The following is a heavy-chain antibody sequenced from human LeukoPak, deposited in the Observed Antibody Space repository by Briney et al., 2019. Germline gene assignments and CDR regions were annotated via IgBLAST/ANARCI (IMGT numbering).Heavy chain of an antibody. V-gene: IGHV3-66*01. CDR2: IYSGDSI. J-gene: IGHJ3*02. D-gene: IGHD6-19*01. CDR3: ARDQWGIAVAGIDRTGDAFDI. Sequence: GSPRLSCAASGFTPSSDYMRWVRQAPREGLGWVSVIYSGDSIYYADSVKRRFTISRDNSKHMLYLQMNSLRAEDTAVYYCARDQWGIAVAGIDRTGDAFDIWGQGTMVTVSS. CDR1: GFTPSSDY.